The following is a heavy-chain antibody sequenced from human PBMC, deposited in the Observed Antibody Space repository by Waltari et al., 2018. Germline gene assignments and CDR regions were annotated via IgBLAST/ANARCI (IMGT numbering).Heavy chain of an antibody. Sequence: QVQLQESGPGLVKPSETLSLTCTVSGGSISSYYWSWIRQPPGKGLAWIGYIYSSGTTNTNPSLKSRVTISVDTSKNQFSRKLSSVTAADTAVYYCARDRYCSGGSCYGAGGAFDIWGQGTMVTVSS. J-gene: IGHJ3*02. CDR1: GGSISSYY. D-gene: IGHD2-15*01. CDR2: IYSSGTT. V-gene: IGHV4-59*01. CDR3: ARDRYCSGGSCYGAGGAFDI.